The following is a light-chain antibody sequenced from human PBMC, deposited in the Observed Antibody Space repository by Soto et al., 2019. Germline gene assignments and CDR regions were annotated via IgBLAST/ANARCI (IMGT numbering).Light chain of an antibody. CDR2: SNN. V-gene: IGLV1-44*01. CDR3: AAWGASPGGLYV. CDR1: RSSIRSNT. Sequence: QSVLTQPPSASGTPGQRVTISCSGSRSSIRSNTVNWYQHLPGSAPKLLIYSNNHRPSGVPDRFSASKAVASASLAISGLQSADEGDYYFAAWGASPGGLYVFGSGTKLTVL. J-gene: IGLJ1*01.